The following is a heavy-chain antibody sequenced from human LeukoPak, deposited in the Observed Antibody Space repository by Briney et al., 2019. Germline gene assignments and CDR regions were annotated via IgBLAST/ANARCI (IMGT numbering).Heavy chain of an antibody. Sequence: SETLSLTCAVSGGSISSYYWSWIRQPPGKGLEWIGYIYHSGSTKYNPSLKSRVTISVDTSKNQFSLKLSSVTAADTAVYYCARDGYSGNDGLWGQGSLVTVSS. V-gene: IGHV4-59*01. CDR2: IYHSGST. D-gene: IGHD5-12*01. CDR1: GGSISSYY. CDR3: ARDGYSGNDGL. J-gene: IGHJ4*02.